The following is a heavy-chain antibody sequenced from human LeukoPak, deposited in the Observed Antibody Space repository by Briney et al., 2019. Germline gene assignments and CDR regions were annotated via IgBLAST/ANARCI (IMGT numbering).Heavy chain of an antibody. CDR2: IYHSGST. V-gene: IGHV4-30-2*01. CDR3: ARRVLSRGYFDY. Sequence: SETLSLTCAVSGGSISSGGYSWSWIRQPPGKGLEWIGYIYHSGSTYYNPSLKSRVTISVDTSKNQFSLKLSSVTAADTAVYYCARRVLSRGYFDYWGQGTLVTVSS. CDR1: GGSISSGGYS. J-gene: IGHJ4*02. D-gene: IGHD3-10*01.